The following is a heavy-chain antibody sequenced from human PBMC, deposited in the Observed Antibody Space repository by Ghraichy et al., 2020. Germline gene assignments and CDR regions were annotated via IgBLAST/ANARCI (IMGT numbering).Heavy chain of an antibody. CDR1: GFTFSSYW. CDR3: ARLYVNGPDY. D-gene: IGHD2-2*02. CDR2: IKRDGSEK. Sequence: GGSLRLSCAASGFTFSSYWMSWVRQTPGRGLEWVASIKRDGSEKFYVDSVKGRFTISRDNAKNSLYLQMNSLRAEDTAVYHCARLYVNGPDYWGQGTLVTVSS. J-gene: IGHJ4*02. V-gene: IGHV3-7*03.